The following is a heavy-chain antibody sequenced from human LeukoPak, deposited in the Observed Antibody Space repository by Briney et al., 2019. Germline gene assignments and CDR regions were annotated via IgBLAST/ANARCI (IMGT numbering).Heavy chain of an antibody. CDR3: ARVSVTLRPLDY. CDR1: GYTFTGYY. J-gene: IGHJ4*02. V-gene: IGHV1-2*02. CDR2: INPNSGGT. Sequence: ASVKVSCKASGYTFTGYYMHWVRQAPGQGLEWMGWINPNSGGTNYAQKFQGRVTMTRDTSISTAYMELSRLRSDDTAVYYCARVSVTLRPLDYSGQGTLVTVSS. D-gene: IGHD2-21*02.